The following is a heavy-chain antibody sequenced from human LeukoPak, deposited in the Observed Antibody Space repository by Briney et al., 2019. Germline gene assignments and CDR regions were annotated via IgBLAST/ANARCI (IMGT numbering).Heavy chain of an antibody. CDR3: ARVRYCSSTSCYQGYFDY. CDR2: INPNSGGT. J-gene: IGHJ4*02. D-gene: IGHD2-2*01. CDR1: GYTFIGYY. V-gene: IGHV1-2*02. Sequence: ASVKVSCKASGYTFIGYYMHWVRLAPGQGLEWMGWINPNSGGTNYAQKFQGRVTMTRDTSISTAYMELSRLRSDDTAVYYCARVRYCSSTSCYQGYFDYWGQGTLVTVSS.